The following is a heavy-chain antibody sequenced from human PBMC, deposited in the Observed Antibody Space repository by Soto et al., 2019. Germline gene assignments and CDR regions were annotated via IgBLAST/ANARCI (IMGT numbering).Heavy chain of an antibody. Sequence: SETLSLTCTVSGGSIGSYYWSWIRQPPGKGLEWIGYIYNSGRTDYNPSLKSRVTISVDATKNQFSLKLSSVTAADTAVYYCARPKGSSSSEVGWFDPWGQGTLVTVSS. D-gene: IGHD2-2*01. J-gene: IGHJ5*02. CDR1: GGSIGSYY. CDR3: ARPKGSSSSEVGWFDP. CDR2: IYNSGRT. V-gene: IGHV4-59*08.